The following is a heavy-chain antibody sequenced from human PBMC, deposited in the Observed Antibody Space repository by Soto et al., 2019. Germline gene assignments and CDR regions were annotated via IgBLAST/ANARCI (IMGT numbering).Heavy chain of an antibody. Sequence: SETLSLTCTVSGGSISSSSYYWGWIRQPPGKGLECIGSIYYSGSTYYNPSLKSRVTISVDTSKNQFSLKLSSVTAADTAVYYCYSSGWYDYYYYYMDVWGKGTTVTVSS. CDR2: IYYSGST. V-gene: IGHV4-39*01. J-gene: IGHJ6*03. CDR3: YSSGWYDYYYYYMDV. CDR1: GGSISSSSYY. D-gene: IGHD6-19*01.